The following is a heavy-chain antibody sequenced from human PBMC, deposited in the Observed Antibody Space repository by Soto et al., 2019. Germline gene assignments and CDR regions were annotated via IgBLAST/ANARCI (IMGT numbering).Heavy chain of an antibody. J-gene: IGHJ4*02. CDR3: ARSRDDDYSNYYFDY. D-gene: IGHD4-4*01. CDR2: IYYSGST. Sequence: SETLSLTCTVSGGSISSGGYYWSWIRQHPGKGLEWIGYIYYSGSTYYNPSLKSRVTISVDTSKNQFSLKLSSVTAADTAVYYCARSRDDDYSNYYFDYWGQGTLVTVSS. V-gene: IGHV4-31*03. CDR1: GGSISSGGYY.